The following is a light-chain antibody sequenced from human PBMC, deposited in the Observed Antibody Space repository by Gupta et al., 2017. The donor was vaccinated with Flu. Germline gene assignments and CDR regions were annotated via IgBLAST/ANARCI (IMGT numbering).Light chain of an antibody. CDR2: GAS. CDR3: QQYNDWPPQYS. CDR1: QRIRNN. Sequence: EIVMTHSPASLSVSPGESATFSCKASQRIRNNLAWFQEKPGQTPRLLIYGASTRAAGVPVRFGGSGSGTDFTLTISSLQSEDFAVYYCQQYNDWPPQYSFGQGTKLEIK. J-gene: IGKJ2*03. V-gene: IGKV3-15*01.